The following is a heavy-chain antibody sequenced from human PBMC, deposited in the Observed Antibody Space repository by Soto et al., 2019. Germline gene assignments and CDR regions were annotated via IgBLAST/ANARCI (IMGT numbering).Heavy chain of an antibody. D-gene: IGHD5-18*01. CDR3: ARRRGYSYGYGAFDI. Sequence: ASVKVSCKASGYTFTSYAMHWVRQAPGQRLEWMGWINAGNGNTKYSQKFQGRVTITRDTSASTAYMELSSLRSEDTAVYYCARRRGYSYGYGAFDIWGQGTMVT. V-gene: IGHV1-3*01. CDR2: INAGNGNT. J-gene: IGHJ3*02. CDR1: GYTFTSYA.